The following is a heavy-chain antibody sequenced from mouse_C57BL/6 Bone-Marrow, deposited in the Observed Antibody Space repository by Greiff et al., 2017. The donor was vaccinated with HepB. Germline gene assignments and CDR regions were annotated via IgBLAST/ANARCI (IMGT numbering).Heavy chain of an antibody. Sequence: EVKLVESGGGLVKPGGSLKLSCAASGFTFSSYAMSWVRQTPEKRLEWVATISDGGSYTYYPDNVKGRFTISRDNAKNNLYLQMSHLKSEDTAMYYCARDNGSSVWGTGTTVTVSS. CDR1: GFTFSSYA. D-gene: IGHD1-1*01. CDR3: ARDNGSSV. CDR2: ISDGGSYT. V-gene: IGHV5-4*01. J-gene: IGHJ1*03.